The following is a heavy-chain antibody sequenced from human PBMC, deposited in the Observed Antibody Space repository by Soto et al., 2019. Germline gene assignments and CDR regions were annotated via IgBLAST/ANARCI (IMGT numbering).Heavy chain of an antibody. V-gene: IGHV3-11*05. D-gene: IGHD6-19*01. CDR3: ARAPGAVNSYAGVDV. CDR1: GFIFSDYY. CDR2: ISDGGSYT. J-gene: IGHJ6*02. Sequence: GGSLRLSCVASGFIFSDYYMAWIRRAPGKGLEWVSYISDGGSYTNHGNSVRGRVSVSRDDARNSLYLQINNLRVEDTGVYYCARAPGAVNSYAGVDVWGQGTTVTVSS.